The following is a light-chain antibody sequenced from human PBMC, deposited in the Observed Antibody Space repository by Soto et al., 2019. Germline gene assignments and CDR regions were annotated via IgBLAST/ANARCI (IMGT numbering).Light chain of an antibody. V-gene: IGLV2-14*03. Sequence: QSALTQPASLSGSPGQSITISCTGTSSDVGGYNYVSWYQLHPGKPPKLMIYDVSIRPSGVSNRFSGSKSGNTASLTISGLQAEDETDYYCSSYTSSSSVVFGGGTKVTVL. J-gene: IGLJ2*01. CDR2: DVS. CDR3: SSYTSSSSVV. CDR1: SSDVGGYNY.